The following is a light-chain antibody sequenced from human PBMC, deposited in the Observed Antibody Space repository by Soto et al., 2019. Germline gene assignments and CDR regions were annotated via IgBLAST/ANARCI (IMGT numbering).Light chain of an antibody. CDR1: SSDVGGYNY. Sequence: QSALTQPASVSGSPGQSITISCTGTSSDVGGYNYVSWYQQHPGKAPKLMIYDVSNRPSGVSNRFSGSKSGNTASLTISGLQAEDEAAYYCSSYTSSSTPLYVFGTGTQLTVL. J-gene: IGLJ1*01. CDR3: SSYTSSSTPLYV. CDR2: DVS. V-gene: IGLV2-14*01.